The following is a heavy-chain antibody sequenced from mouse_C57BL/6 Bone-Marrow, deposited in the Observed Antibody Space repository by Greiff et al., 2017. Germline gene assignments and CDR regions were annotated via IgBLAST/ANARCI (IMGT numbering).Heavy chain of an antibody. V-gene: IGHV7-3*01. D-gene: IGHD3-1*01. Sequence: EVHLVESGGGLVQPGGSLSLSCAASGFTFTDYYMSWVRQPPGKALEWLGFIRNKANGYTTEYSASVKGRFTISRDNSKSILYHQMNALRAEDSATYYCARLAYYAMDYWGQGTSVTVSS. CDR1: GFTFTDYY. CDR3: ARLAYYAMDY. CDR2: IRNKANGYTT. J-gene: IGHJ4*01.